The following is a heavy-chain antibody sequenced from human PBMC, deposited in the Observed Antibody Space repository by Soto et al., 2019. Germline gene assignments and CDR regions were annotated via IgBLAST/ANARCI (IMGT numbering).Heavy chain of an antibody. J-gene: IGHJ4*02. CDR3: ARAPGFYGDFFDY. D-gene: IGHD4-17*01. V-gene: IGHV3-48*04. Sequence: PGGSLRLSCATSGFTFSDADMNWVRQAPGKGLEWVSFIGSSSATIYYADAVKGRFTISRDNAKNSLYLQMNSLRVEDTALYYCARAPGFYGDFFDYWGQGTLVTVSS. CDR2: IGSSSATI. CDR1: GFTFSDAD.